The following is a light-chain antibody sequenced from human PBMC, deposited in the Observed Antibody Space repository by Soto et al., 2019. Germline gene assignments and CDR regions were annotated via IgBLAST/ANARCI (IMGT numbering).Light chain of an antibody. CDR1: QTISTW. CDR2: DAS. Sequence: DIQMTQSPSTLSASVGDRVTITCRASQTISTWLAWYQHKPGKAPNLLIYDASTLMSGVPSRFSGCGSGTEFTLTISSLQPGDFVTYYCQQSETYPLTFGQGTRLDIK. V-gene: IGKV1-5*01. J-gene: IGKJ5*01. CDR3: QQSETYPLT.